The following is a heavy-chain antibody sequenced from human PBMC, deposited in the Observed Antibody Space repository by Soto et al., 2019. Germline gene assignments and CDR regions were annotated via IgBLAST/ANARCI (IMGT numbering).Heavy chain of an antibody. D-gene: IGHD3-16*02. Sequence: PSETLSLTCAVYGGSFSGYYWSWIRQPPGKGLEWIGEINHSGSTNYNPSLKSRVTISVDTSKNQFSLKLSSVTAADTAVYYCAASSDYVWGSYRSIDYWAQRTLVTVSS. J-gene: IGHJ4*02. CDR1: GGSFSGYY. CDR2: INHSGST. CDR3: AASSDYVWGSYRSIDY. V-gene: IGHV4-34*01.